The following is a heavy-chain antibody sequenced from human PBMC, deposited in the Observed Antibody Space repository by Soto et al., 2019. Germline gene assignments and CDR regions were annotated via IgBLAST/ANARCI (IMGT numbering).Heavy chain of an antibody. D-gene: IGHD1-7*01. CDR2: ISSNGGTT. CDR1: GFTFSSYD. V-gene: IGHV3-64*01. J-gene: IGHJ4*02. Sequence: EVQLAESGGGMVQPGGSLRLSCVASGFTFSSYDMHWVRQAPGKGLEYVSSISSNGGTTYYGNSVKGRFTISRDNSKNTLDLQMGSLRAKDMAVYYGVRRVSGNYAYWGQGTLVTVSS. CDR3: VRRVSGNYAY.